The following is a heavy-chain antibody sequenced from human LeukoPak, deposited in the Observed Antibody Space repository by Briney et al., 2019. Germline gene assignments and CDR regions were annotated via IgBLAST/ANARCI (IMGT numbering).Heavy chain of an antibody. CDR3: ARISYGHYNYYMDV. D-gene: IGHD4-17*01. Sequence: GGSLRLSCTASGFTFSIYSMSWVRQAPGRGLEWVSYITSSSSTIYYADSVKGRFTISRDNAKNSLYLQMNSLRAEDTAVYYCARISYGHYNYYMDVWGKGTTVTVSS. CDR1: GFTFSIYS. J-gene: IGHJ6*03. V-gene: IGHV3-48*01. CDR2: ITSSSSTI.